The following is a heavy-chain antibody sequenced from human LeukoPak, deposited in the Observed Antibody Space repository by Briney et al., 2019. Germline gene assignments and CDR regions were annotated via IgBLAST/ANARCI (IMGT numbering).Heavy chain of an antibody. Sequence: SETLSLTCAVYGGSFSGYYWSWIRQPPGKGLEWIGEINHSGSTNYNPSLKSRVTISVDTSKNQFSLKLSSVTAADTAVYYCARRGNYVWGSYRYFDYWGQGTLVTVSS. CDR1: GGSFSGYY. D-gene: IGHD3-16*02. V-gene: IGHV4-34*01. CDR2: INHSGST. J-gene: IGHJ4*02. CDR3: ARRGNYVWGSYRYFDY.